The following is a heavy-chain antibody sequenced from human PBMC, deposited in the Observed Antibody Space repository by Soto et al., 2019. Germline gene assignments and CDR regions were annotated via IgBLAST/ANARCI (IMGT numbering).Heavy chain of an antibody. CDR3: ARGVPWTHRADDAFDI. D-gene: IGHD1-1*01. CDR2: IIPIFGTA. CDR1: GGTFSSYA. Sequence: QVQLVQSGAEVKKPGSSVKVSCKASGGTFSSYAISWVRQAPGQGLEWMGGIIPIFGTANYPQKVQGRVTITADESTSTAYMELSSLRSEDTAVYYCARGVPWTHRADDAFDIWGQGTMVTVSS. V-gene: IGHV1-69*01. J-gene: IGHJ3*02.